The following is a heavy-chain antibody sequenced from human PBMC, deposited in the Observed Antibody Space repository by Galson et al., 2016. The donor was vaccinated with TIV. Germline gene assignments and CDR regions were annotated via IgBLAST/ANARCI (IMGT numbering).Heavy chain of an antibody. Sequence: PALVKPTQTLTLTCTFSGFSLTTHGMCVSWIRQPPGKALEWLHPPDWDGDKFYSPSPQTRPSISKNPSRNQVVLTLSNVDPVDTATYFCARSPIRDVSTHRFFDYWGQGTLVTVSP. CDR2: PDWDGDK. CDR3: ARSPIRDVSTHRFFDY. J-gene: IGHJ4*02. D-gene: IGHD5-24*01. CDR1: GFSLTTHGMC. V-gene: IGHV2-70*17.